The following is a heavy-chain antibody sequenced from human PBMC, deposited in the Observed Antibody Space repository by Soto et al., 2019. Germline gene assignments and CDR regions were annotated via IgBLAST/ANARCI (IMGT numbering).Heavy chain of an antibody. D-gene: IGHD6-19*01. J-gene: IGHJ6*02. V-gene: IGHV4-39*01. CDR1: GGSISSSSYY. Sequence: QLQLQESGPGLVKPSETLSLTCTVSGGSISSSSYYWGWIRQPPGKGLEWIGSIYYSGSTYYNPSLKSRVTISVETSKNQFSLKLSSVTGADTAVYYCARTVNSSGWWRGVRDYYYGMDVWGQGTTVTVSS. CDR3: ARTVNSSGWWRGVRDYYYGMDV. CDR2: IYYSGST.